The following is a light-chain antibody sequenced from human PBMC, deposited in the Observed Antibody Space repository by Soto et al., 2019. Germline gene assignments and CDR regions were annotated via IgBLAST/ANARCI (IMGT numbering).Light chain of an antibody. J-gene: IGKJ4*01. CDR3: QQYHTWPIT. CDR1: QSVSSN. Sequence: EIVMTQSPATLSVSPGEIATLSCRPIQSVSSNLAWYQQKPGQAPRLLISGASTGATGIPARFSGSGSGTEFTLTISSLQSEDCAIYYCQQYHTWPITFGGGTKVDIK. V-gene: IGKV3-15*01. CDR2: GAS.